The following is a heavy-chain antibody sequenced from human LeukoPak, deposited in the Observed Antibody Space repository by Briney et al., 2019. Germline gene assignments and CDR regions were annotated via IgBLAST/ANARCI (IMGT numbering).Heavy chain of an antibody. V-gene: IGHV4-39*01. CDR3: VGSIAAAGTGY. CDR2: IYYSGST. D-gene: IGHD6-13*01. J-gene: IGHJ4*02. CDR1: GGSISSSSYY. Sequence: SETLSLTCTVSGGSISSSSYYWGWIRQPPGKGLEWIGSIYYSGSTYYNPSLKSRVTISVDTSKKQFSLKLSSVTAADTAVYYCVGSIAAAGTGYWGQGTLVTVSS.